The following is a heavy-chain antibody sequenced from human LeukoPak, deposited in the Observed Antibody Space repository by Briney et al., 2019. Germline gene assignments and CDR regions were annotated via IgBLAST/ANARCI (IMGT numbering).Heavy chain of an antibody. CDR2: TYYRSKWYN. D-gene: IGHD1-1*01. J-gene: IGHJ3*02. V-gene: IGHV6-1*01. CDR1: GDSVSSNSAA. CDR3: AREGGSTGTTGWGAFDI. Sequence: SQTLSLTCAISGDSVSSNSAAWNWLRQSPSRGLEWLGRTYYRSKWYNDYAVSVKSRITINPDTSKNQFSLQLNSVTAEDTAVYYCAREGGSTGTTGWGAFDIWGQGTMVTVSS.